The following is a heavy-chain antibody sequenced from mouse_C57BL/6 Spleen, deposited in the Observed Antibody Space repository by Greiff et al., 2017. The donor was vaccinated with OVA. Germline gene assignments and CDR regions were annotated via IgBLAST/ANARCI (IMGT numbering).Heavy chain of an antibody. Sequence: QVQLQQSGAELVKPGASVKISCKASGYAFSSYWMNWVKQRPGKGLEWIGQIYPGDGDTNYNGKFKGKATLTADKSSSTAYMQLSSLTSEDSAVYFSARDLANWDEGYFDYWGQGTTLTVSS. CDR3: ARDLANWDEGYFDY. CDR1: GYAFSSYW. V-gene: IGHV1-80*01. CDR2: IYPGDGDT. J-gene: IGHJ2*01. D-gene: IGHD4-1*01.